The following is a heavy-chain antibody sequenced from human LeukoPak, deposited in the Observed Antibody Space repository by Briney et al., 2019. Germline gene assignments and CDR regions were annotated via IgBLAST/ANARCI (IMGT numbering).Heavy chain of an antibody. V-gene: IGHV3-23*01. D-gene: IGHD6-13*01. CDR1: GFTFSRYA. J-gene: IGHJ1*01. CDR3: AKDPAADGTADYFQH. Sequence: PGGSLRLSCAASGFTFSRYAMNWVRQAPGKGLEWVSVISGGADSTYYADSVKGRFTISRDNSKNTLFLQMNSLRAEDTAIYYCAKDPAADGTADYFQHWGQGTLVTVSS. CDR2: ISGGADST.